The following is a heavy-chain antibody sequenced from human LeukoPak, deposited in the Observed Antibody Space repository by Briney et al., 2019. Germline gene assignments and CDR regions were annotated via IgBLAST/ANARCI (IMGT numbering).Heavy chain of an antibody. CDR1: GYTFTSYG. CDR2: ISAYNGNT. J-gene: IGHJ4*02. D-gene: IGHD2-2*01. Sequence: GASVKVSCKASGYTFTSYGISWVRQAPGQGLEWMGWISAYNGNTNYAQKLQGRVTMTTDTSTSTAYMELRSLRSDDTAVYYCARALAVPAAAFDDYWGQGTLVTVSS. CDR3: ARALAVPAAAFDDY. V-gene: IGHV1-18*01.